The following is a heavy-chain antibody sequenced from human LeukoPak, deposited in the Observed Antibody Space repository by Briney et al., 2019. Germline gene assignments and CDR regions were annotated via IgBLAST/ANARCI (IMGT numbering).Heavy chain of an antibody. CDR3: AKSVGDGDKIYYYFYYMDV. V-gene: IGHV3-23*01. CDR2: ISGGGGST. J-gene: IGHJ6*03. D-gene: IGHD5-24*01. Sequence: QPGGSLTLSCAASQFTFTSYSMTWVRQAPGKGLEWVSAISGGGGSTFYADSVKGRFTISRDNIRNVVFLQMNSLRAEDTAVYYCAKSVGDGDKIYYYFYYMDVWGKGITVTVS. CDR1: QFTFTSYS.